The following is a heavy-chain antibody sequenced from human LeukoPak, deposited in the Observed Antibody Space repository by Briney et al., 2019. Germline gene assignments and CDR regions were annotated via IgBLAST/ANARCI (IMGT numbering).Heavy chain of an antibody. CDR2: INHSGST. Sequence: SETLSLTCAVYGGSFSGYYWSWIRQPPGKGLEWIGEINHSGSTNYNPSLKSRVTISVDTSKNQFSLKLSSVTAADAAVYYCARGRARMTRAYFDYWGQGTLVTVSS. V-gene: IGHV4-34*01. J-gene: IGHJ4*02. D-gene: IGHD5-12*01. CDR3: ARGRARMTRAYFDY. CDR1: GGSFSGYY.